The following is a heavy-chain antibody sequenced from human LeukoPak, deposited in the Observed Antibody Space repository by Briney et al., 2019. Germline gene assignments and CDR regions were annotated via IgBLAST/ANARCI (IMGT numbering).Heavy chain of an antibody. J-gene: IGHJ5*02. CDR1: GFIFSSYE. Sequence: PGGSLRLSCAASGFIFSSYEMNWVRQAPGKGLEWVSYISSSGSTIYYADSVKGRFTISRDNAKNSPYLQMNSLRAEDTAVYYCARREYCSGGTCKGFDPWGQGTLVTVSS. CDR2: ISSSGSTI. CDR3: ARREYCSGGTCKGFDP. V-gene: IGHV3-48*03. D-gene: IGHD2-15*01.